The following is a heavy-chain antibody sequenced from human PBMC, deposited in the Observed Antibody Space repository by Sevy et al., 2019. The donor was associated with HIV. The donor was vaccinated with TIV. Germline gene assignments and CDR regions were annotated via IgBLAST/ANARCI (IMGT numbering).Heavy chain of an antibody. CDR3: ARDGDEDTAMQPTYYYGMDV. D-gene: IGHD5-18*01. CDR1: GGSISSYY. J-gene: IGHJ6*02. CDR2: IYTSGST. Sequence: SETLSLTCTVSGGSISSYYWSWIRQPAGKGLEWIGRIYTSGSTNYNPSLKSRVTMSVDTSKNQFSLKLSSVTAADTAVYYCARDGDEDTAMQPTYYYGMDVWGQGTTVTVSS. V-gene: IGHV4-4*07.